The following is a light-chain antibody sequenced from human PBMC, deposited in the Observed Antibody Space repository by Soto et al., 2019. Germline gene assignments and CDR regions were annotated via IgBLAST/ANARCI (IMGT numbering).Light chain of an antibody. CDR2: DVS. J-gene: IGLJ2*01. CDR3: SSYSTSSACV. V-gene: IGLV2-14*03. CDR1: SSDIGAYNY. Sequence: QSALTQPASVSGSPGQSITISCSGTSSDIGAYNYVSWYQHHPGTAPKLLIYDVSDRPSGVSTRFSASKSSNTASLTISGLQADDEDDYYCSSYSTSSACVFGGGTKLTVL.